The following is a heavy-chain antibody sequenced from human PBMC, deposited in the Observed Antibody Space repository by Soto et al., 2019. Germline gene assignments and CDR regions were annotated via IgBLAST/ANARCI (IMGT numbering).Heavy chain of an antibody. J-gene: IGHJ5*02. CDR1: GGTFSSYT. CDR2: INPILGTA. D-gene: IGHD2-15*01. Sequence: QVQLVQSGAEVKKPGSSVKVSCKASGGTFSSYTINWVRQAPGQGLEWMGRINPILGTANYAQKFQGRVTLTADESTSTAYMELSSLRSEDTAVYYCARSYCSGGTCFHDWFGPWGQGTLVTVSS. CDR3: ARSYCSGGTCFHDWFGP. V-gene: IGHV1-69*01.